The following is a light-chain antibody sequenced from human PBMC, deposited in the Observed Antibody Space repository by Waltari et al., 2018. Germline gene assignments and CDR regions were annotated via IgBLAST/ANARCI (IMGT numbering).Light chain of an antibody. J-gene: IGKJ2*01. CDR3: QHYNNLPYT. CDR2: DAS. CDR1: KDIRKN. V-gene: IGKV1-33*01. Sequence: IQMTQSPSSLCASIGDRVTITCRASKDIRKNLSWFQERPGKAPKLLIYDASNLEAGVPSRFSGTGSGTDFSLTISSLQPEDSATYYCQHYNNLPYTFSRGTKLQIK.